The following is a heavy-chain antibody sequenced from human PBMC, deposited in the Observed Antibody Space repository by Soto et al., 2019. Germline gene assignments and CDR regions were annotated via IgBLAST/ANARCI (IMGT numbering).Heavy chain of an antibody. D-gene: IGHD6-19*01. V-gene: IGHV1-2*02. CDR2: INAKNGAT. CDR1: GYIFSGNY. Sequence: QVQLVQSGAEVRKPGASVKVSCKASGYIFSGNYLHWVRRAPGQGLEWMAWINAKNGATNYAQKFRGRATVTRDTSISKTYLELSGLTSDDTAVYSCARAREDSSGWFDHWGQGTQVTVSP. J-gene: IGHJ5*02. CDR3: ARAREDSSGWFDH.